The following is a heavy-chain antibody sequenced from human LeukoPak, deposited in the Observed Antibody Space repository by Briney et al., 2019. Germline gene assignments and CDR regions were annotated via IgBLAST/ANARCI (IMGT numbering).Heavy chain of an antibody. CDR3: ARDSRYYGSGSYYLDS. D-gene: IGHD3-10*01. CDR1: GGSISSGGYY. J-gene: IGHJ4*02. V-gene: IGHV4-31*03. Sequence: SQTLSLTCTVSGGSISSGGYYWSWIRQHPGKGLEWIGYIYYSGSTYYNPSLKSRVTISVDTSKNQFSLKLSPVTAADTAVYYCARDSRYYGSGSYYLDSWGQGTLVTVSS. CDR2: IYYSGST.